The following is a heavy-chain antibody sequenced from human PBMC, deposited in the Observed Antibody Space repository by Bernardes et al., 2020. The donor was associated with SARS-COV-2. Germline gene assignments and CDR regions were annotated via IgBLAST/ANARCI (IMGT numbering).Heavy chain of an antibody. CDR1: GYTFSAYY. CDR2: ISPKSGAT. J-gene: IGHJ4*02. CDR3: ARTFYYDRGGDSLFDL. V-gene: IGHV1-2*02. D-gene: IGHD2-21*01. Sequence: ATSKDYCTASGYTFSAYYIHWLRQAPGQGLEWMGWISPKSGATNHAQKFQGRVTMTRDTSISTDYMELNRLTSDDTAVYYCARTFYYDRGGDSLFDLWGQGTPVTVSS.